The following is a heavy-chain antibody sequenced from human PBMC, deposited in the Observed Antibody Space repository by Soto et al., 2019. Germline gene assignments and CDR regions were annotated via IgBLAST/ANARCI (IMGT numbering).Heavy chain of an antibody. CDR1: GYTFTSYD. V-gene: IGHV1-8*01. D-gene: IGHD3-10*01. Sequence: QVQLVQSGAEVKKPGASVKVSCKASGYTFTSYDINWVRQATGQGLEWMGWMNPNSGNTGYAHKFQGRVNMTRNTSISTAYMELSSLRSEDTAVYYCARGINYYDSGDEAFDIWGQGTMVTVSS. CDR3: ARGINYYDSGDEAFDI. J-gene: IGHJ3*02. CDR2: MNPNSGNT.